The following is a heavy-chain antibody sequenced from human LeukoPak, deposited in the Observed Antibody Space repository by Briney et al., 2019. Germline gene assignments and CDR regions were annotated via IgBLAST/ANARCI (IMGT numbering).Heavy chain of an antibody. CDR3: ARDRYSSSWPKRFNWFDP. V-gene: IGHV1-69*06. CDR2: IIPIFGTA. J-gene: IGHJ5*02. Sequence: SVKVSCKASGGTFSSYAISWVRQAPGQGLEWMGGIIPIFGTANYAQKFQGRVTITADKSTSTAYMELSSLRSEDTAVYYCARDRYSSSWPKRFNWFDPWGQGTLVTVSS. D-gene: IGHD6-13*01. CDR1: GGTFSSYA.